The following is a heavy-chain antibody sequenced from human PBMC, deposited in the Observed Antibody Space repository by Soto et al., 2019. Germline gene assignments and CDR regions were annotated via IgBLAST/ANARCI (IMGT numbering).Heavy chain of an antibody. V-gene: IGHV1-58*01. J-gene: IGHJ6*02. CDR1: GFTFTSSA. Sequence: RASVKVSCKASGFTFTSSAVQWVRQARGQRLEWIGWIVVGSGNTNYAQKFQERVTITRDMSTSTAYMELSSLRSEDTAVYYCAAAPSLVVPLGYYGMDVWGQGTTVTVSS. CDR2: IVVGSGNT. D-gene: IGHD3-22*01. CDR3: AAAPSLVVPLGYYGMDV.